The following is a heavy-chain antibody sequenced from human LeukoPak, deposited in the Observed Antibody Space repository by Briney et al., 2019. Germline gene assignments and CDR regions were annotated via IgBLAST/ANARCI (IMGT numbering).Heavy chain of an antibody. CDR1: GGSIISSSYN. CDR2: IYHSGTT. V-gene: IGHV4-39*01. CDR3: ARLPTGYPNWFDP. J-gene: IGHJ5*02. D-gene: IGHD3-9*01. Sequence: SETLSLTCAVSGGSIISSSYNWGWIRQPPGKGLEWIGTIYHSGTTYYNPSLKSRVTISVDTSKNQFFLKLSSVTAADTAVYYCARLPTGYPNWFDPWGQGSLVTVSS.